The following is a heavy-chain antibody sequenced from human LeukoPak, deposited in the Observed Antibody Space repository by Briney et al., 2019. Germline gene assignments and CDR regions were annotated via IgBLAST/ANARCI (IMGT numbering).Heavy chain of an antibody. CDR2: IYSGDNT. J-gene: IGHJ4*02. D-gene: IGHD6-19*01. V-gene: IGHV3-53*01. CDR3: ARVVSSGWYYFDF. CDR1: GFTVSSNY. Sequence: PGGSLRLSCAASGFTVSSNYMSWVRQAPGKGLQRVSVIYSGDNTYYADSVKGRFTISRDNSKNTLYLQMNSLRAEDTAVYYCARVVSSGWYYFDFWGQGTLVTVSS.